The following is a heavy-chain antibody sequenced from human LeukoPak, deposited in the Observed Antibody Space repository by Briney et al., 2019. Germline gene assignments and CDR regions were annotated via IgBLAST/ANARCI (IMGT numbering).Heavy chain of an antibody. CDR1: GYTLTELS. V-gene: IGHV1-24*01. J-gene: IGHJ4*02. CDR2: FDPEDGET. CDR3: ATAPNLLFGVEPFDY. Sequence: ASVKVSCKVSGYTLTELSMHWVRQAPGEGLEWMGGFDPEDGETIYAQKFQGRVTMTEDTSTDTAYMELSSLRSEDTAVYYCATAPNLLFGVEPFDYWGQGTLVTVSS. D-gene: IGHD3-3*01.